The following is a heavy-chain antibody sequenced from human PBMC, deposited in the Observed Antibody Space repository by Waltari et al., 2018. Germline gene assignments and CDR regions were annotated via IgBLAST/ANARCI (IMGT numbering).Heavy chain of an antibody. V-gene: IGHV4-4*07. Sequence: QVQLQESGPGLVKPSETLSLTCTVSGGSISSYYWSWIRQPAGKGLEWIGRIYTSGRTNSNPSLESRVTMSVDTSKNQFSLKLSSVTAADTAVYYCAREAYCSGGSCYSGPDPYYFDYWGQGTLVTVSS. D-gene: IGHD2-15*01. J-gene: IGHJ4*02. CDR3: AREAYCSGGSCYSGPDPYYFDY. CDR2: IYTSGRT. CDR1: GGSISSYY.